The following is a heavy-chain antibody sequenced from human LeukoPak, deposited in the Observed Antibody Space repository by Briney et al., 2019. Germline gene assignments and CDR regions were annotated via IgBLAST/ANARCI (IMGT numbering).Heavy chain of an antibody. CDR3: ARDLAYCGGDCYLDLFDY. V-gene: IGHV1-8*02. CDR1: GYTFTSYD. CDR2: MDPNSGNT. J-gene: IGHJ4*02. Sequence: ASVKVSCKASGYTFTSYDVNWVRQATGQGLEWMGWMDPNSGNTAYAQKLQGRGTMTTDTSTSTAYMELRSLRSDDTAVYYCARDLAYCGGDCYLDLFDYWGQATLVTVYS. D-gene: IGHD2-21*01.